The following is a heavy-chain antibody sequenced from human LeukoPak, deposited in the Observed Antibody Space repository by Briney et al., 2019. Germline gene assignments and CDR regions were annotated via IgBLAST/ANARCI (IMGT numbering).Heavy chain of an antibody. CDR3: ARDAYYYDSSGSRLFDY. CDR1: GGSISSSTYY. D-gene: IGHD3-22*01. Sequence: SETLSLTCTVSGGSISSSTYYWGWIRQPPGKGLEWIGYIFHRGSTNYNPSLKSRVTISVDTSKNHFSLKLSSVTAADTAVYYCARDAYYYDSSGSRLFDYWGQGTLVTVSS. J-gene: IGHJ4*02. V-gene: IGHV4-61*03. CDR2: IFHRGST.